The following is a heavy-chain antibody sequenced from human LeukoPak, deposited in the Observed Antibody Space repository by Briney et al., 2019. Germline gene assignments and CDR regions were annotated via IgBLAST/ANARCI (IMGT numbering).Heavy chain of an antibody. J-gene: IGHJ5*02. Sequence: SRTLSLTCTVSGGSISSGSYYWSWIRQPAGKGLEWIGRIYTSGSTNYNPSLKSRVTISVDTSKNQFSLKLSSVTAADTAVYYCARAGMAARRFWFDPWGQGTLVTVSS. CDR1: GGSISSGSYY. D-gene: IGHD6-6*01. V-gene: IGHV4-61*02. CDR2: IYTSGST. CDR3: ARAGMAARRFWFDP.